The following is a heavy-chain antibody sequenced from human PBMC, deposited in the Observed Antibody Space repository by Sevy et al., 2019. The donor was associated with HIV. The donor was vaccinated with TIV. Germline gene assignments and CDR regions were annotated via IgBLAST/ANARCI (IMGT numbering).Heavy chain of an antibody. Sequence: GESLKISCKVSGYNFTSQWIAWVRQMPGKGLESMGIIYPYDSDTRYSPSFQGQVTISADKSIDTAYLQWSGLKASDTATYFCERVYMASIRLEIGGFDFWGQGTTVTVSS. CDR3: ERVYMASIRLEIGGFDF. CDR2: IYPYDSDT. CDR1: GYNFTSQW. D-gene: IGHD3-3*01. J-gene: IGHJ3*01. V-gene: IGHV5-51*01.